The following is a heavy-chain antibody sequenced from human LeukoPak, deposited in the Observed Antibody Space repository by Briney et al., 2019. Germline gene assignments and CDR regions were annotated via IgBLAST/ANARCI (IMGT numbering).Heavy chain of an antibody. CDR3: ARGDSSPGDMDV. J-gene: IGHJ6*03. CDR2: IYYSGST. Sequence: SETPSLTCTVSGGSISSYYWSWIRQPPGEGLEWSGYIYYSGSTKYNPALKSRVTISVDTSKNQFSLKLSSVTAADTAVYYCARGDSSPGDMDVWGKGTTVTVSS. D-gene: IGHD6-13*01. CDR1: GGSISSYY. V-gene: IGHV4-59*01.